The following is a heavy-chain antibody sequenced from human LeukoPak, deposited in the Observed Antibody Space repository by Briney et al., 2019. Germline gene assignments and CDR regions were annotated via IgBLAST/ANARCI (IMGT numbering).Heavy chain of an antibody. Sequence: SETLSLTCTVSGGSISSYYWSWIRQPPGKGLEWIGSIYYSGSTYYNPSLKSRVTISVDTSKNQFSLKLSSVTAADTAVYYCASGSYGGSFDYWGQGTLVTVSS. D-gene: IGHD5-18*01. J-gene: IGHJ4*02. V-gene: IGHV4-59*12. CDR2: IYYSGST. CDR3: ASGSYGGSFDY. CDR1: GGSISSYY.